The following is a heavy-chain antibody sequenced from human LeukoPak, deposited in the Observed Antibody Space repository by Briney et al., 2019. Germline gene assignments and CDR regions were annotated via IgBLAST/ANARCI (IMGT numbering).Heavy chain of an antibody. CDR1: GFTFSCYW. J-gene: IGHJ6*02. V-gene: IGHV3-7*01. CDR2: KKQERSEK. Sequence: GGSLRLSCAASGFTFSCYWMSWVPQAPGKGLEWVANKKQERSEKYYVDTVKGRFTISRDNAKNSLYLQMNSLRVEDTGVYYCARATTVTTDYGMDVWGQGTTVTVSS. D-gene: IGHD4-11*01. CDR3: ARATTVTTDYGMDV.